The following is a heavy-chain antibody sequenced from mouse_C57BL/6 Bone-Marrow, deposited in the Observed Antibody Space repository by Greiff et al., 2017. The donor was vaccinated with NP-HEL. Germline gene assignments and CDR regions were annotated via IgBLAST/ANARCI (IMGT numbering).Heavy chain of an antibody. D-gene: IGHD1-1*01. J-gene: IGHJ4*01. CDR1: GYTFTDYY. CDR2: INPNNGGT. Sequence: VQLQQSGPELVKPGASVKISCKASGYTFTDYYMNWVKQSHGKSLEWIGDINPNNGGTSYNQKFKGKATLTVDKSSSTAYMELRSLTSEDSAVYYCARSITTVVATVDYYAMDYWGQGTSVTVSS. CDR3: ARSITTVVATVDYYAMDY. V-gene: IGHV1-26*01.